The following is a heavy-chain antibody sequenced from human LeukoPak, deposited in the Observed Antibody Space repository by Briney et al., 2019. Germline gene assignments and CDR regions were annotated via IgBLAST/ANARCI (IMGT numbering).Heavy chain of an antibody. J-gene: IGHJ4*02. CDR1: GFTFSSYS. CDR3: ASRRGIAAAGADY. V-gene: IGHV3-21*01. D-gene: IGHD6-13*01. CDR2: ISSSSSYI. Sequence: PGGSLRLSCAASGFTFSSYSMNWVRQAPGKGLEWVSSISSSSSYIYYADSVKGRFTISRDNAKNSLYVQMNSLRAEDTAVYYCASRRGIAAAGADYWGQGTLVTVSS.